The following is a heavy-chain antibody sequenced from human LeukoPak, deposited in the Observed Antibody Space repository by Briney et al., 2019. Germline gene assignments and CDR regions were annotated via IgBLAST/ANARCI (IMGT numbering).Heavy chain of an antibody. Sequence: GGSLRLSCAASGFTFGSYGMSWVRQAPGKGLEWVSFITPNADRTSYADSVEGRFTISRDNPRNTLYMQMNSLRDEDTALYFCAIMHGYYDGSGYWVQWGQGTLVTVSS. V-gene: IGHV3-23*01. CDR3: AIMHGYYDGSGYWVQ. D-gene: IGHD3-22*01. J-gene: IGHJ1*01. CDR1: GFTFGSYG. CDR2: ITPNADRT.